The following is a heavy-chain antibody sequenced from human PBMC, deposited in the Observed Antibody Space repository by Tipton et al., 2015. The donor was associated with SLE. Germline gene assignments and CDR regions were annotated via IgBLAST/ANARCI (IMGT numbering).Heavy chain of an antibody. V-gene: IGHV4-61*02. CDR2: IYTSGST. Sequence: TLSLTCTVSGGSISSGSYYWSWIRQPAGKGLEWIGRIYTSGSTNYNPSLKSRVTISVDTSKNQFSLKLSSVTAADTDVYYCARACLRFGELLYTGGQGTLVTVSS. CDR3: ARACLRFGELLYT. J-gene: IGHJ4*02. D-gene: IGHD3-10*01. CDR1: GGSISSGSYY.